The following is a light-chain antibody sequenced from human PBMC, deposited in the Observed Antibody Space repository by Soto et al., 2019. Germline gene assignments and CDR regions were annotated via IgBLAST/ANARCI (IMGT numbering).Light chain of an antibody. CDR3: QQYNNWPSWGFT. V-gene: IGKV3-15*01. Sequence: EIVMTQSPATLSVSPGERATLSCRASQSVSSNLAWYQQKPGQAPRLLIYGASTRATGIPARFSGSGSGTEFTLTISSLQSEDFAVYYCQQYNNWPSWGFTFGPGTKVDIK. CDR1: QSVSSN. CDR2: GAS. J-gene: IGKJ3*01.